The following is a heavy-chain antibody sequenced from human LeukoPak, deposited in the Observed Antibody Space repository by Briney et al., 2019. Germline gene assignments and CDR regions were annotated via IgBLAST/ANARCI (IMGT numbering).Heavy chain of an antibody. J-gene: IGHJ6*02. CDR1: GGSISSGGYS. V-gene: IGHV4-30-2*01. CDR3: ARARAGGYCSSTSCHDPYYYYGMDV. D-gene: IGHD2-2*01. CDR2: IYHSGST. Sequence: SETLPLTCAVSGGSISSGGYSWSWIRQPPGKGLEWIGYIYHSGSTYYNPSLKSRVTISVDRSKNQFSLKLSSVTAADTAVYYCARARAGGYCSSTSCHDPYYYYGMDVWGQGTTVTVSS.